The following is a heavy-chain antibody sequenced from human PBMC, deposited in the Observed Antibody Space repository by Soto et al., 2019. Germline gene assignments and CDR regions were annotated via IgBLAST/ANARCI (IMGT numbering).Heavy chain of an antibody. CDR3: ARDPGSGYDVAYYYYYGLDV. D-gene: IGHD5-12*01. V-gene: IGHV1-69*13. Sequence: GASVKVSCKASGGTFSSYAISWVRQAPGQGLEWMGGIIPTFGTANYAQKFQGRVTITADESTSTAYMELSSLRSEDTAVYYCARDPGSGYDVAYYYYYGLDVWGQGTTVTVSS. CDR1: GGTFSSYA. CDR2: IIPTFGTA. J-gene: IGHJ6*02.